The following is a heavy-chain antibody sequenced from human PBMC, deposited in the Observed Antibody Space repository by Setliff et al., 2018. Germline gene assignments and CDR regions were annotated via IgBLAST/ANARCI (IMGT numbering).Heavy chain of an antibody. D-gene: IGHD6-6*01. CDR3: AKRGHYSSSDGLSFDF. CDR1: GFTFSAYG. V-gene: IGHV3-23*01. CDR2: VYNGNDET. J-gene: IGHJ4*02. Sequence: GGSLRLSCVASGFTFSAYGMSWVRQAPGKGLEWVSSVYNGNDETKYADSVKGRFTISRDRSKNTVYLQMNRLRAEDTAVYYCAKRGHYSSSDGLSFDFWGQGTQVTV.